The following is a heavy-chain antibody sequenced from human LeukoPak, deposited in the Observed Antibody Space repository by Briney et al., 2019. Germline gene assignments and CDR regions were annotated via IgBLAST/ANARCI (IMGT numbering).Heavy chain of an antibody. CDR3: ARDLGGYGHFDY. CDR1: GGSISSGGYY. D-gene: IGHD5-12*01. CDR2: IYYSGST. Sequence: SQTLSLTCTVSGGSISSGGYYWSWIRQHPGKGLEWIGYIYYSGSTYYNPSLKSRLTISVDTSKNQFSLKLSSVTAADTAVYYCARDLGGYGHFDYWGQGTLVTVSS. J-gene: IGHJ4*02. V-gene: IGHV4-31*03.